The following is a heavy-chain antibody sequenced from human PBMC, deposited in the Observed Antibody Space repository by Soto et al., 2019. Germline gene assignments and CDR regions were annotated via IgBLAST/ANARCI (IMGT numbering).Heavy chain of an antibody. V-gene: IGHV1-18*04. CDR3: ARDRPPAYDFWSALVHFDY. D-gene: IGHD3-3*01. CDR2: ISAYNGNT. Sequence: ASVKVSCQASAYSFTAYGISRVLRAPGQKLVWMGWISAYNGNTNYAQKLQGRVTMTTDTSTSTAYMELRSLRSDDTAVYYCARDRPPAYDFWSALVHFDYWGQGTLVTVSS. CDR1: AYSFTAYG. J-gene: IGHJ4*02.